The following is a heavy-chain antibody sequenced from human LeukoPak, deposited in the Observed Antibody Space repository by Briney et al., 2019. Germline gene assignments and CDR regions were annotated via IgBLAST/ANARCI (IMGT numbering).Heavy chain of an antibody. V-gene: IGHV4-39*02. CDR3: AREKKVGYDSYGMDV. CDR2: IYYSGST. J-gene: IGHJ6*02. Sequence: SETLSLTCTVSGGSISSSSYYWGWIRQPPGKGLEWIGSIYYSGSTYYNPSLKSRVTISVDTSKNQFSLKLSSVTAADTAVYYCAREKKVGYDSYGMDVWGQGTTVTVSS. CDR1: GGSISSSSYY. D-gene: IGHD3-3*01.